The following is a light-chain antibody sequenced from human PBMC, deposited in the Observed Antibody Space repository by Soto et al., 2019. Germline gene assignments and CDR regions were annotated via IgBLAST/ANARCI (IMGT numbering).Light chain of an antibody. V-gene: IGLV2-8*01. J-gene: IGLJ3*02. CDR3: NSYAGSKNFGV. Sequence: QSALTQPPSASGSPGQSVTISCTGTSSDVGAYNYVSWYQQHPGKAPKLIIYVVTKRPSGVPDRFSGSKSGNTASLTVSGLQAEDEADYYCNSYAGSKNFGVFGGGTKVTVL. CDR2: VVT. CDR1: SSDVGAYNY.